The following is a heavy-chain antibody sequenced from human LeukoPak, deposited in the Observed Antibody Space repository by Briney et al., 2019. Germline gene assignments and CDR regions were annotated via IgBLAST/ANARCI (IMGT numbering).Heavy chain of an antibody. CDR3: ARGVVSCSGGSCYSGWFDP. CDR2: IIPIFGTA. D-gene: IGHD2-15*01. Sequence: SVTVSCKASGGTFSSYAISWVRQAPGQGLEWMGGIIPIFGTANYAQKFQGRVTITADESTSTAYMELSSLRSEDTAVYYCARGVVSCSGGSCYSGWFDPWGQGTLVTVSS. CDR1: GGTFSSYA. J-gene: IGHJ5*02. V-gene: IGHV1-69*13.